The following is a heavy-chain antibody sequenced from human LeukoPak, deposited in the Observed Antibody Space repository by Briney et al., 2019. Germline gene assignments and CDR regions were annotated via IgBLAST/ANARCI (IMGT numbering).Heavy chain of an antibody. V-gene: IGHV4-61*02. J-gene: IGHJ4*02. CDR1: GGSISSGSYY. Sequence: SETLSLTCTVSGGSISSGSYYWSWIRQPAGRGREWVGRIYTSGSTNYNPSLKSRVTRSVDTSKNQFSLKLSSVTAADTAVYYCARDHSSSWYTGSFDYWGQGTLVTVSS. CDR2: IYTSGST. CDR3: ARDHSSSWYTGSFDY. D-gene: IGHD6-13*01.